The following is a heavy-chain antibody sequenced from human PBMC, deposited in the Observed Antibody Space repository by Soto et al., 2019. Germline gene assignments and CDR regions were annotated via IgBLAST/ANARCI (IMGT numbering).Heavy chain of an antibody. J-gene: IGHJ6*02. Sequence: SETLSLTCTVSGGSISSSPYYWGWIRQPPGKGLEWIGSFFYTGHTYFKPSLKSRVTISIDTSKNQFSLKVSSVTAAATAVYYCARHKAADGFYYYHYGMDVWGQVTTVTVSS. CDR2: FFYTGHT. D-gene: IGHD6-13*01. V-gene: IGHV4-39*01. CDR3: ARHKAADGFYYYHYGMDV. CDR1: GGSISSSPYY.